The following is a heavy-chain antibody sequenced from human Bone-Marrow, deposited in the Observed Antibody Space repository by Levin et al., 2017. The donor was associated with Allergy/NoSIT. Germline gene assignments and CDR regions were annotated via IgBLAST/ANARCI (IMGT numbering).Heavy chain of an antibody. CDR3: AREGGIAVAGIFDS. CDR2: INAGNGVT. Sequence: WASVKVSCKASGYTFTNSSIHWVRQAPGQRLEWMGWINAGNGVTKYSQNFQGRVTITRDTSASTAYMELSSLRSEDTALYYCAREGGIAVAGIFDSWGQGTQVTVSS. V-gene: IGHV1-3*01. J-gene: IGHJ4*02. D-gene: IGHD6-19*01. CDR1: GYTFTNSS.